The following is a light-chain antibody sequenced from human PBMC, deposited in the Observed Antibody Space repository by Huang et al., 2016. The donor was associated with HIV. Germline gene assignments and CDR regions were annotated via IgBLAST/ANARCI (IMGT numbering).Light chain of an antibody. V-gene: IGKV1-5*03. CDR2: EIS. Sequence: DIQMTQSPSTLSAFVVDRLTTTCRASQNISSWLAWYQQKPGKAPRLLIYEISSLERGVPSRFSGSGSGTEFTLTISSLQPDDIGTYYCQYGETFGQGSKVEVK. J-gene: IGKJ1*01. CDR1: QNISSW. CDR3: QYGET.